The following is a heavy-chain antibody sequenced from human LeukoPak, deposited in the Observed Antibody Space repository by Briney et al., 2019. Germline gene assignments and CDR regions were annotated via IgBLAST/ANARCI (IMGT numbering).Heavy chain of an antibody. V-gene: IGHV1-69*13. CDR1: GYTFTSYA. CDR2: IIPVFGTA. J-gene: IGHJ3*02. CDR3: ARERTYYYDSSGLDGFDI. Sequence: SVKVSCKASGYTFTSYAINWVRQAPGQGLEWMGGIIPVFGTANYAQKFQGRVTISADESTSTAYMELSSLRSEDTAVYYCARERTYYYDSSGLDGFDIWGQGTMVTVSS. D-gene: IGHD3-22*01.